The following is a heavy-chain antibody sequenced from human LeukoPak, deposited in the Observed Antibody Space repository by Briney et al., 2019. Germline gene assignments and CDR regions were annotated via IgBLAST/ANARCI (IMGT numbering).Heavy chain of an antibody. D-gene: IGHD4-17*01. CDR3: ATWDDYGDYVAFEY. J-gene: IGHJ4*02. Sequence: GGSLRLSCAASGFTVSSNEMSWVRQAPGEGLEWVSSISGGSTYYADSRKGRFTISRDNSKNTLHLQMNSLRAEDTAVYYCATWDDYGDYVAFEYWGQGTLVTVSS. CDR1: GFTVSSNE. V-gene: IGHV3-38-3*01. CDR2: ISGGST.